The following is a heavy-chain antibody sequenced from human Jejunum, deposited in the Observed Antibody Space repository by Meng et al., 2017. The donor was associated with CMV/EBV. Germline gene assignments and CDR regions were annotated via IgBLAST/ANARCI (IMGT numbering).Heavy chain of an antibody. CDR2: ISHSGTT. CDR3: ASPLGILGIVDL. J-gene: IGHJ2*01. V-gene: IGHV4-30-4*08. Sequence: HVHRQESGPGLVKPSQTLSLTCIVSGDSINNDHSYWSWIRQPPGKGLEWIGYISHSGTTYYNPSLQSRVTISVDTSKNQFSLKLSSVTAADTAVYYCASPLGILGIVDLWGRGTLVTVSS. CDR1: GDSINNDHSY. D-gene: IGHD7-27*01.